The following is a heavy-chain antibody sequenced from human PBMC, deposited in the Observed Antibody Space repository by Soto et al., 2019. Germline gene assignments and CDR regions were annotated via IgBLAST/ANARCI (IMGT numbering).Heavy chain of an antibody. J-gene: IGHJ4*02. CDR1: GGSFSGYY. CDR2: INHSGST. D-gene: IGHD3-10*01. CDR3: ARTSTSNLHSWSYYICDY. V-gene: IGHV4-34*01. Sequence: QVQLQQWGAGLLKPSETLSLTCAVYGGSFSGYYWSWIRQPPGKGLEWIGEINHSGSTNYNPSLKSRVTISVDTSKNQFSLKLSSVTAADTAVYYCARTSTSNLHSWSYYICDYWGQGTLVTVSS.